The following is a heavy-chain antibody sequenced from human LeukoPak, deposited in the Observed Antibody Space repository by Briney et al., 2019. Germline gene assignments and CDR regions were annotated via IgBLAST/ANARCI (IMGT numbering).Heavy chain of an antibody. CDR1: GGSFSGYY. CDR3: ARGQRGFLEWLDWFDP. J-gene: IGHJ5*02. CDR2: INHSGST. V-gene: IGHV4-34*01. D-gene: IGHD3-3*01. Sequence: SETLSLTCAVYGGSFSGYYWSWIRQPPGKGLEWIGEINHSGSTNYNPSLKSRVTISVDTSKNQFSLKLSSVTAADTAVYYCARGQRGFLEWLDWFDPWGQGTLVTVSS.